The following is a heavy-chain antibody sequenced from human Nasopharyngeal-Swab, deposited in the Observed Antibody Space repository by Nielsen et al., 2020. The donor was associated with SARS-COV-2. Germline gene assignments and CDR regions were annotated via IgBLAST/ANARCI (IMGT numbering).Heavy chain of an antibody. CDR1: GFTFSTYT. CDR2: ITSTSSNM. J-gene: IGHJ4*02. D-gene: IGHD4-23*01. V-gene: IGHV3-21*01. Sequence: LSLTCAASGFTFSTYTMHWVRQAPGKGLEWVSSITSTSSNMYYADSLKGRFTISRDNAKSSLYLQVNGLRAEDTAVYYCSNGRWSTRLFDSWGQGTLVTVSS. CDR3: SNGRWSTRLFDS.